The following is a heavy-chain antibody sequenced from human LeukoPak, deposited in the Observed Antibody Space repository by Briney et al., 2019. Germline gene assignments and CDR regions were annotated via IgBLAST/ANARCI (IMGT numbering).Heavy chain of an antibody. Sequence: GGSLRLSCAASGFTFSSYTMSWVRQAPGKGLEWVSTITTSDGNTYYADSVKGRFTVSRDNSENTLYLQMSSLKTDDSAVYYCARNPAAWFGELSSWFDPWGQGTLVTVSS. CDR3: ARNPAAWFGELSSWFDP. V-gene: IGHV3-23*01. J-gene: IGHJ5*02. D-gene: IGHD3-10*01. CDR1: GFTFSSYT. CDR2: ITTSDGNT.